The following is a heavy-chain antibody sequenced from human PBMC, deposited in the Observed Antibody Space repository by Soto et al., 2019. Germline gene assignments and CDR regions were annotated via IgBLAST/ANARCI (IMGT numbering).Heavy chain of an antibody. CDR1: GGSIRGCY. D-gene: IGHD3-22*01. Sequence: PXXTLSLPFTVSGGSIRGCYWGWILQPPGKGLEWIGYIYYSGSTGYNPSLRRRLTISEDTSKNQFSLRLTSVKAADTAVYYCAREDSSGYYWVFDYWGQGTLVTVPS. CDR3: AREDSSGYYWVFDY. J-gene: IGHJ4*02. V-gene: IGHV4-59*01. CDR2: IYYSGST.